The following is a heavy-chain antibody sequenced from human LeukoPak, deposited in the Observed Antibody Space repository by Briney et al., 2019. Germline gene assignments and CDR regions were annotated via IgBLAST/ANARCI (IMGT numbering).Heavy chain of an antibody. V-gene: IGHV4-59*08. CDR2: IYYSGST. Sequence: SETLSLTCTVSGGSISSYYWSWIRQPPGKGLEWIGYIYYSGSTNYNPSLKSRVTISVDTSKNQFSLKLSSVTAADTAVYYCARLEAVAGTARKNSYWYFDLWGRGTLVTVSS. CDR3: ARLEAVAGTARKNSYWYFDL. J-gene: IGHJ2*01. CDR1: GGSISSYY. D-gene: IGHD6-19*01.